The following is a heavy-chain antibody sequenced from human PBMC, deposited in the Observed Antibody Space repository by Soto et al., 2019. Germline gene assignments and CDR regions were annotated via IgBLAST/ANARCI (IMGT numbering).Heavy chain of an antibody. Sequence: QVVESGGGLVQPGGSLRLSCEASGFTFSGYWMSWVRQAPGKGLEWVADIKHDGSVQYYVDSVKGGLTISRDNAKKQLYLQMNGLRAEDTALYYCARAPYSNAWYRFDLWGQGTLVTVSS. CDR1: GFTFSGYW. CDR3: ARAPYSNAWYRFDL. V-gene: IGHV3-7*03. D-gene: IGHD4-4*01. CDR2: IKHDGSVQ. J-gene: IGHJ4*02.